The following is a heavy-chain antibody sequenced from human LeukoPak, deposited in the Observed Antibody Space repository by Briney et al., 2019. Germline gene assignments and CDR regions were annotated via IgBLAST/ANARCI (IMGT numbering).Heavy chain of an antibody. V-gene: IGHV4-34*01. CDR2: VNHSGST. Sequence: PSETLSLTCAVYGGSFSGYYWSWIRQPPGKGLEWIGEVNHSGSTNYNPSLKSRVTISVDTSKNQFSLKLSSVTAADTAVYYCARVPPPVAAAGTPWFDPWGQGTLVTVSS. D-gene: IGHD6-13*01. J-gene: IGHJ5*02. CDR1: GGSFSGYY. CDR3: ARVPPPVAAAGTPWFDP.